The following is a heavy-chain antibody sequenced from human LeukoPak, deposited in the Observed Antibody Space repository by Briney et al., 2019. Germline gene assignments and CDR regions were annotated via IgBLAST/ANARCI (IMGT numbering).Heavy chain of an antibody. CDR1: GYTFTGYY. V-gene: IGHV1-2*02. Sequence: ASVKVSCKASGYTFTGYYMHWVRQAPGQGLEWMGWINPNSGGTNYAQKFQGRVTMTRDTSISTAYMELSRLRSDDAAVYYCARENVRSGSFDYWGQGTLVTVSS. J-gene: IGHJ4*02. CDR3: ARENVRSGSFDY. D-gene: IGHD1-26*01. CDR2: INPNSGGT.